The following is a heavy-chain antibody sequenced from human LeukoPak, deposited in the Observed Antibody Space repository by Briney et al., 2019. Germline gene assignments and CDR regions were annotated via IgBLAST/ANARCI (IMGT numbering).Heavy chain of an antibody. J-gene: IGHJ6*02. CDR2: ISGSGGST. Sequence: GSLRLSCAASGFTFSSYAMSWVRQAPGKGLEWVSAISGSGGSTYYADSVKGRFTISRDNSKNTLYLQMNSLRAEDTAVYYCAKDTSPLYYYYGMDVWGQGTTVTVSS. D-gene: IGHD2-2*01. CDR1: GFTFSSYA. CDR3: AKDTSPLYYYYGMDV. V-gene: IGHV3-23*01.